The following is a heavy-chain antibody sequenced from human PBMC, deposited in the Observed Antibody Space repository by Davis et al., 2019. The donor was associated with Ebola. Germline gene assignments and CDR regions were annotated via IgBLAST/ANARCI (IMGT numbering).Heavy chain of an antibody. J-gene: IGHJ6*02. CDR1: VLTFRSHA. CDR3: ARVCGSCYLWVWDYGRDV. Sequence: SVPFPSPAPVLTFRSHAINWVRQATGQGLQWMGWMNPNSGNTGYAQKFQCRVTITSNTSISTAYMELSSLRSEDTAVYYCARVCGSCYLWVWDYGRDVWGQGTTVTVSS. V-gene: IGHV1-8*02. D-gene: IGHD2-15*01. CDR2: MNPNSGNT.